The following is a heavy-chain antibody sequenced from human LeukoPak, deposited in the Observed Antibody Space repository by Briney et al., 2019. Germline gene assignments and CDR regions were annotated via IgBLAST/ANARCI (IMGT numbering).Heavy chain of an antibody. J-gene: IGHJ4*02. CDR2: ISAYNGNT. D-gene: IGHD4-17*01. Sequence: GASVKVSCKASGYTFTSYGISWVRQAPGQGLEWMGWISAYNGNTNYAQKFQGRVTMTTDTSTSTAYMELRSLRSDDTAVYYCARDNDYGDYVKRGYDYWGQGTLVTVSS. CDR3: ARDNDYGDYVKRGYDY. V-gene: IGHV1-18*01. CDR1: GYTFTSYG.